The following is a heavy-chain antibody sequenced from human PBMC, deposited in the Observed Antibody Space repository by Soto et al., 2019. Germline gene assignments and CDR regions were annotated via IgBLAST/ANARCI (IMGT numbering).Heavy chain of an antibody. CDR2: IIPIFGTA. CDR1: GGTFSSFP. CDR3: ARGLVATTYYYYGMDV. Sequence: QVQLVQSGAGVKEPGSSVKVSCKASGGTFSSFPISWVRQAPGQGLEWMGGIIPIFGTANYAQKFPGRVTITAGESTRTAYMQLSSLRSGDTALYYCARGLVATTYYYYGMDVWGQGTTVTVSS. J-gene: IGHJ6*02. D-gene: IGHD5-12*01. V-gene: IGHV1-69*01.